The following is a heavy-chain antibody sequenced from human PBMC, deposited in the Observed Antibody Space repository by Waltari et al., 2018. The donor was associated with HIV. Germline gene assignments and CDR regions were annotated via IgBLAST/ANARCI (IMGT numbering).Heavy chain of an antibody. Sequence: QVQLQESGPGLVKPSQTLSLTCTVSGGSISSGNYYWNWIRQPAGKGLEWIGRIYTSGSTTYTPSLKSRVTISVDTSKNQFSLKLSSVTAADTAVYYCAREDTAMVYYFDYWGQGTLVTVSS. CDR3: AREDTAMVYYFDY. D-gene: IGHD5-18*01. V-gene: IGHV4-61*02. CDR1: GGSISSGNYY. J-gene: IGHJ4*02. CDR2: IYTSGST.